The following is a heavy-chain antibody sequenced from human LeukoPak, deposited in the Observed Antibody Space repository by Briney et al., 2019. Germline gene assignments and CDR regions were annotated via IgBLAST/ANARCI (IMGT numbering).Heavy chain of an antibody. CDR2: SNHSGST. CDR1: GGSFSGYY. CDR3: ATLAVAGPGFDY. J-gene: IGHJ4*02. D-gene: IGHD6-19*01. V-gene: IGHV4-34*01. Sequence: SETLSLTCAVYGGSFSGYYWSWIRQPPGKGLEWIGESNHSGSTNYNPSLKSRVTISVDTSKNQFSLKLSSVTAADTAVYYCATLAVAGPGFDYWGQGTLVTVPS.